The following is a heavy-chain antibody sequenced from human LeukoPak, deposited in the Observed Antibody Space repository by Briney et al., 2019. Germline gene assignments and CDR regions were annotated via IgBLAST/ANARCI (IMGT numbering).Heavy chain of an antibody. CDR2: IKHDASEI. Sequence: GGSLRLSCAASGFTFSIYWMNWVRQAPGQGLEWVANIKHDASEIYYVDSVKGRFTISRDNAKNSLYLQMKNLRAEDTAVYYCEGERGDAFDVWGQGTMVTVSS. V-gene: IGHV3-7*01. CDR1: GFTFSIYW. J-gene: IGHJ3*01. CDR3: EGERGDAFDV.